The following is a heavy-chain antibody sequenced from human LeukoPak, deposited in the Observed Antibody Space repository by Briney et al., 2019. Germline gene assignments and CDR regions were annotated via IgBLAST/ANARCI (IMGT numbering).Heavy chain of an antibody. CDR1: GFTFSSYA. D-gene: IGHD1-26*01. CDR3: ASYGVVGALDY. Sequence: PGGSLRLSCAAPGFTFSSYAMHWVRQAPGKGLEWVAVISYDGSNKYYADSVKGRFTISRDNSKNTLYLQMNSLRAEDTAVYYCASYGVVGALDYWGQGTLVTVSS. J-gene: IGHJ4*02. V-gene: IGHV3-30-3*01. CDR2: ISYDGSNK.